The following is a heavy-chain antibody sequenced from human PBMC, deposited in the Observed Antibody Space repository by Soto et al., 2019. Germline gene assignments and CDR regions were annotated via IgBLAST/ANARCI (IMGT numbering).Heavy chain of an antibody. D-gene: IGHD3-16*01. CDR2: LGGSGA. CDR1: GFTFSSHA. CDR3: ARDMTTHDY. V-gene: IGHV3-23*01. Sequence: EVQLLESGGGLVQPGGSLRLSCAASGFTFSSHAMTWVRQAPGKGLEWVSTLGGSGAYYADSVKGRFTISRDNSKNTVNLQMNSLRAEDTAIYYCARDMTTHDYWGQGTVVTVSS. J-gene: IGHJ4*02.